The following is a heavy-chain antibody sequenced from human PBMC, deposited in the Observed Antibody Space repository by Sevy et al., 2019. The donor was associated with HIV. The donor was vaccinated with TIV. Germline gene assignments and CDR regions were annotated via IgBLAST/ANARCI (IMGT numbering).Heavy chain of an antibody. V-gene: IGHV3-48*02. CDR3: AIEENRELGTIPLDS. J-gene: IGHJ4*02. CDR1: GFTFSHHN. Sequence: GGSLRLSCAASGFTFSHHNMNWVRQAPEKGLEWISYVSKSGSTTYFADSVRGRFTISRDNAKNSLFLEMHSLTDEDTAVYYCAIEENRELGTIPLDSWGRGIQVTISS. CDR2: VSKSGSTT. D-gene: IGHD7-27*01.